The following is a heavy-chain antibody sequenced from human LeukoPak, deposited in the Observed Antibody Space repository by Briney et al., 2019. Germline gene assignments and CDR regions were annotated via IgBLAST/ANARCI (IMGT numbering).Heavy chain of an antibody. CDR1: GGSISSSSYY. CDR2: IYYSGST. CDR3: ARAWIGLLDY. Sequence: SETLSLTCTVSGGSISSSSYYWGWIRQPPGKGLEWIGSIYYSGSTYYNPSLKSRVTISVDTSKNQFSLKLSSVTAADTAVYYCARAWIGLLDYWGQGTLVTVSS. V-gene: IGHV4-39*07. D-gene: IGHD3-10*01. J-gene: IGHJ4*02.